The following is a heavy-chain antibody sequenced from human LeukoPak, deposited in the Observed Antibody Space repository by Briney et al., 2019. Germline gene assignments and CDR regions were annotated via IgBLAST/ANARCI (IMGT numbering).Heavy chain of an antibody. CDR3: AKNLYCGGGSCYPSALGMDV. V-gene: IGHV3-30-3*01. Sequence: GGSLRLSCAASGFTFSSYAMHWVRQAPGKGLEWVAVISYDGSNKCYADSVKGRFTISRDNSKNTLYLQMNSLRAEDTAVYYCAKNLYCGGGSCYPSALGMDVWGQGTTVTVSS. CDR2: ISYDGSNK. D-gene: IGHD2-15*01. CDR1: GFTFSSYA. J-gene: IGHJ6*02.